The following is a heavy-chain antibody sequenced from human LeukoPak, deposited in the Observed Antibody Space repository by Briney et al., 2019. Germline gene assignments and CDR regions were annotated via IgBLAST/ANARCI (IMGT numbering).Heavy chain of an antibody. J-gene: IGHJ4*02. D-gene: IGHD1-26*01. V-gene: IGHV3-23*01. CDR1: GFTFSTYA. CDR3: ASILRGSIDDY. CDR2: ISDSGGST. Sequence: PGGSLRLSCAASGFTFSTYAMTWVRQAPGKGLEWVSTISDSGGSTDYAESVKGRFTISRDNSKNTLYLQMDSLRAEDTAVYYCASILRGSIDDYWGQGTLVTVSS.